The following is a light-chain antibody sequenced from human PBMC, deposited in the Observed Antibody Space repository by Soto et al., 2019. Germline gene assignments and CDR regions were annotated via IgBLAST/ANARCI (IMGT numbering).Light chain of an antibody. J-gene: IGKJ1*01. Sequence: EIVLPQSPVTLSLSPGERATLSCRASQSVTKSLAWYQQKPGQAPRLLIYGASSRATGIPDRFSGSGSGTDFTLTISRLEPEDFAVYYCQQYGGSPRTFGQGTKVDIK. CDR1: QSVTKS. V-gene: IGKV3-20*01. CDR3: QQYGGSPRT. CDR2: GAS.